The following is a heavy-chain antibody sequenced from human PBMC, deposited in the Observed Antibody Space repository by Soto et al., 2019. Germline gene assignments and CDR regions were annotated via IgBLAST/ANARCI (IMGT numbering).Heavy chain of an antibody. CDR3: VVAAQPYYFDY. J-gene: IGHJ4*02. CDR1: GYTFTSCG. Sequence: SVKVSCKASGYTFTSCGISWVRQAPGQGLEWMGWISAYNGNTNYAQKLQGRVTMTTDTSTSTAYMELRSLRSDDTAVYYCVVAAQPYYFDYWGQGTLVTVSS. V-gene: IGHV1-18*01. CDR2: ISAYNGNT. D-gene: IGHD2-15*01.